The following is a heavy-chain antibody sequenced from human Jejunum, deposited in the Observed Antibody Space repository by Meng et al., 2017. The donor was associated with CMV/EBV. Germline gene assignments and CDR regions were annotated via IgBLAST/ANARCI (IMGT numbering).Heavy chain of an antibody. J-gene: IGHJ4*02. CDR1: GDKFRTAC. CDR2: FSGSNGHT. D-gene: IGHD5-12*01. CDR3: ARSGINDYGFFDY. Sequence: KVSGDKFRTACLNWVRQAPGPVLEWMGWFSGSNGHTNYAQRLHGSVTMTQDTSTNTAYMELTRLRSDDMAVYYCARSGINDYGFFDYWGQGSLVTVSS. V-gene: IGHV1-18*03.